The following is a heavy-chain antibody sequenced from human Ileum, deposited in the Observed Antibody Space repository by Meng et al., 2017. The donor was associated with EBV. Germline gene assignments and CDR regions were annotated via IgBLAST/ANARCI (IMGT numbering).Heavy chain of an antibody. CDR3: ARGGWIVPVD. J-gene: IGHJ4*02. CDR1: GFSVSSNY. V-gene: IGHV3-53*01. D-gene: IGHD2-2*03. Sequence: VGCGGGLIQPGGSLRLSCAASGFSVSSNYMSWVRQTPGKGLEWLSIIYSGGSTYYADPVKGRFTISRDNSKNTLYLQMNNLRVDDTAVYYCARGGWIVPVDWGQGTLVTVSS. CDR2: IYSGGST.